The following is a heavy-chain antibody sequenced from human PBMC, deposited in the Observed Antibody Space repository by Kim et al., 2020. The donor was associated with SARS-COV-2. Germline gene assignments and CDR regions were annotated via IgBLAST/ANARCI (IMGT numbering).Heavy chain of an antibody. D-gene: IGHD3-3*01. Sequence: SLMSRVTISVDASQNQFSLKLSSVAAADTAVYYCARLIYGVVTPTLYFDYWGQGTLVTVSS. CDR3: ARLIYGVVTPTLYFDY. V-gene: IGHV4-31*02. J-gene: IGHJ4*02.